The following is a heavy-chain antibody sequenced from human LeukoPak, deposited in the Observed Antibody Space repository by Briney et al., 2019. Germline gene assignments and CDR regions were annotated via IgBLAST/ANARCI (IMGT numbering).Heavy chain of an antibody. D-gene: IGHD5-12*01. Sequence: GGSLRLSCAASGFTFSSFSMNWVRQAPGKGLEWVSYISSSSSTIYYADSVKGRFTISRDNAKNSLYLQMNSLRAEDTAVYYCAGEPSGYDPWDYYYYYMDVWGKGTTVTVSS. CDR1: GFTFSSFS. V-gene: IGHV3-48*01. J-gene: IGHJ6*03. CDR2: ISSSSSTI. CDR3: AGEPSGYDPWDYYYYYMDV.